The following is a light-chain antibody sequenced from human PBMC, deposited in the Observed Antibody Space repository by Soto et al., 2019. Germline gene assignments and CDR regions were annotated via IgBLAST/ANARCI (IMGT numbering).Light chain of an antibody. J-gene: IGLJ3*02. V-gene: IGLV1-44*01. Sequence: QLVLTQPPSASGTPGQRVTISCSGGSSNIGRNTVNWYQQLTGTAPKLLIYHNDNRPSGVPDRFSGSKSGTSASLAISGLQSEDEAHYYCAAWDHSLSGWLFGGGTKLTVL. CDR2: HND. CDR1: SSNIGRNT. CDR3: AAWDHSLSGWL.